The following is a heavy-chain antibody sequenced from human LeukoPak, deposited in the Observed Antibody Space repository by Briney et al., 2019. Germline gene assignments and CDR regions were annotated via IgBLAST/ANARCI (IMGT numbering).Heavy chain of an antibody. J-gene: IGHJ4*02. V-gene: IGHV4-59*01. Sequence: SETLSLTCTVSGGSISSYYWSWIRQPPGKGLEWIGYIYYSGSTNYNPSLKSRVTMSVDTSKNQFSLKVNSVTAADTAVYYCARDHGSGWTWAYDYWGQGTLVTVSS. CDR2: IYYSGST. CDR3: ARDHGSGWTWAYDY. CDR1: GGSISSYY. D-gene: IGHD6-19*01.